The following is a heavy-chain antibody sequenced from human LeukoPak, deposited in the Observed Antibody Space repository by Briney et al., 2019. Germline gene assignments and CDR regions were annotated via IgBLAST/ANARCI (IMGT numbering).Heavy chain of an antibody. J-gene: IGHJ4*02. CDR1: GGSISSYY. CDR2: IDYSGST. D-gene: IGHD6-19*01. V-gene: IGHV4-59*01. CDR3: AREIAVAGPRAFDY. Sequence: PSETLSLTCTVSGGSISSYYWSWLRQPPGKGLEWIGYIDYSGSTNYNPSLKSRVTISVDTSKNQFSLKLSSVTAADTAVYYCAREIAVAGPRAFDYWGQGTLVTVSS.